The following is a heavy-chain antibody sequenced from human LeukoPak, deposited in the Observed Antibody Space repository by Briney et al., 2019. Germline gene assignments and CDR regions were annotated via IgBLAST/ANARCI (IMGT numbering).Heavy chain of an antibody. Sequence: PSQTLSLTCAVSGGSISSGGYSWSWIRQPPGKGLEWIGYIYHSGSTYYNPSLKSRVTISVDRSKNQFSLKLSSVTAADTAVYYCARAHRHSGSYYYYYYYMDVWGKGTTVTVSS. CDR1: GGSISSGGYS. CDR3: ARAHRHSGSYYYYYYYMDV. CDR2: IYHSGST. V-gene: IGHV4-30-2*01. D-gene: IGHD1-26*01. J-gene: IGHJ6*03.